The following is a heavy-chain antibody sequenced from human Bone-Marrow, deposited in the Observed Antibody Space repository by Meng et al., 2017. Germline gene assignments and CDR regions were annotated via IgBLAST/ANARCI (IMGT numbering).Heavy chain of an antibody. CDR3: ARDPDVDTARGDY. J-gene: IGHJ4*02. CDR1: GYTFTGYY. Sequence: QVQPVQSGAEVKKPGASVKVSCKASGYTFTGYYMHWVRQAPGQGLEWMGRINPNSGGTNYAQKFQGRVTMTRDTSISTAYMELSRLRSDDTAVYYCARDPDVDTARGDYWGQGTLVTVSS. D-gene: IGHD5-18*01. CDR2: INPNSGGT. V-gene: IGHV1-2*06.